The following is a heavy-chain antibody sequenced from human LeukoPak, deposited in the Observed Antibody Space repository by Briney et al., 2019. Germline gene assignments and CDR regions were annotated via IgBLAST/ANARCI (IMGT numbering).Heavy chain of an antibody. CDR3: VRNPPGIAVAGFGYFDY. Sequence: GGSLRLSCAASGFTFDGHAMHWVRQVPGKGLEWVSGINWNSDSIGYADSVKGRFTISRDSAKNSLDLQMNSLRAEDTAFHYCVRNPPGIAVAGFGYFDYWGQGILVTVSS. CDR2: INWNSDSI. J-gene: IGHJ4*02. D-gene: IGHD6-19*01. V-gene: IGHV3-9*01. CDR1: GFTFDGHA.